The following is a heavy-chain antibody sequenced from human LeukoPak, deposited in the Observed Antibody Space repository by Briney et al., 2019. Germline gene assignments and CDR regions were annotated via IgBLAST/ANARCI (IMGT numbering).Heavy chain of an antibody. D-gene: IGHD6-19*01. CDR2: ISDSGART. Sequence: GGSLRLSCTASGFSFGDYAMSWVRQAPGKGLEWVSVISDSGARTDYADSVKGRFIISRDNSKNTVYLQMNSLRVEDTAAYYCAKGGWLDDYWGQGTLVTVSS. J-gene: IGHJ4*02. CDR3: AKGGWLDDY. CDR1: GFSFGDYA. V-gene: IGHV3-23*01.